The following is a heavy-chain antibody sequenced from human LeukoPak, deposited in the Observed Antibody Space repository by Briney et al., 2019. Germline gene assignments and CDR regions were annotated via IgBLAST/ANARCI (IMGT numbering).Heavy chain of an antibody. V-gene: IGHV3-21*01. J-gene: IGHJ2*01. D-gene: IGHD6-13*01. CDR3: ARDPQQLEYWYFDL. CDR1: GFTFSSYS. Sequence: GGSLRLSGAASGFTFSSYSMNWVRQAPGKGLEWVSSISSSSSYIYYADSVKGRFTISRDNAKNSLYLQMNSLRAEDTAVYYCARDPQQLEYWYFDLWGRGTLVTVSS. CDR2: ISSSSSYI.